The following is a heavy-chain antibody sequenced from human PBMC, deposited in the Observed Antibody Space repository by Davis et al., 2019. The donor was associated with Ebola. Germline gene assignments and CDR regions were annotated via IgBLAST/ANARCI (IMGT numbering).Heavy chain of an antibody. V-gene: IGHV3-48*03. CDR1: GFTFSSYE. CDR2: ISSSGSTI. Sequence: GESLKISCAASGFTFSSYEMNWVRQAPGKGLEWVSYISSSGSTIYYADSVKGRFTISRDNAKNSLYLQMNSLRAEDTAVYYCARDESCSSTSCFYYYYYGMDVWGQGTTVTVSS. D-gene: IGHD2-2*01. J-gene: IGHJ6*02. CDR3: ARDESCSSTSCFYYYYYGMDV.